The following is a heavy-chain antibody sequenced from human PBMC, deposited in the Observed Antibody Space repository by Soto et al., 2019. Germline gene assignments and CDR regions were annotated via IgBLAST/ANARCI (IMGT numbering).Heavy chain of an antibody. CDR2: IWYDGSNK. J-gene: IGHJ6*02. Sequence: PGGSLRLSCAASGFTFSSSVMHWVRQAPGKGLEWVAVIWYDGSNKYYADSVKGRFTISRDNSKNTLYLQMNSLRAEDTAVYYCAREYCISTSCSIYYYYGMDVWGQGTTVTVSS. CDR1: GFTFSSSV. V-gene: IGHV3-33*01. D-gene: IGHD2-2*01. CDR3: AREYCISTSCSIYYYYGMDV.